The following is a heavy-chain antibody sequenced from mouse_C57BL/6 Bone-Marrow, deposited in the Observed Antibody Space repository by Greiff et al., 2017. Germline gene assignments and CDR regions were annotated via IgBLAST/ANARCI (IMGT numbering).Heavy chain of an antibody. D-gene: IGHD2-2*01. Sequence: DVQLQESGGGLVQPGGSLSLSCAASGFTFTDYYMSWVRQPPGKALEWLGFIRNKANGYTTEYSASVKGRFTISRDNSQSILYLQMNALRAEDSATYYCARSIYYGYEGFAYWGQGTLVTVSA. V-gene: IGHV7-3*01. CDR2: IRNKANGYTT. CDR1: GFTFTDYY. CDR3: ARSIYYGYEGFAY. J-gene: IGHJ3*01.